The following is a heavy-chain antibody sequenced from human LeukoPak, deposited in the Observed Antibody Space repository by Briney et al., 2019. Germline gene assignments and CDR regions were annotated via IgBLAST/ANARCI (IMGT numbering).Heavy chain of an antibody. D-gene: IGHD5-24*01. J-gene: IGHJ4*02. CDR3: AREDGYNWGLGFDY. V-gene: IGHV4-61*08. CDR2: IYYSGST. Sequence: SETLSLTCTVSGGSISSGGYYWSWIRQPPGKGLEWIGYIYYSGSTNYNPSLKSRVTISVDTSKNQFSLKLSSVTAADTAVYYCAREDGYNWGLGFDYWGQGTLVTVSS. CDR1: GGSISSGGYY.